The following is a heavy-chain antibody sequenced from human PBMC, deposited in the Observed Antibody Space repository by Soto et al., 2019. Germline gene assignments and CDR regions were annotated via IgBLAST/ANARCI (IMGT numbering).Heavy chain of an antibody. V-gene: IGHV3-23*01. J-gene: IGHJ4*02. CDR1: GFLSSNYA. Sequence: EVQLLESGGGLVQPGGSLRLSCAASGFLSSNYAMGWVRQAPGTGLEWVSAISDSGVNTYYADSVKGRFTISRDNSKNALYLEMKGPRAGDPAVYYCIKEARGQRYASLWGQGTPVTVSS. CDR3: IKEARGQRYASL. CDR2: ISDSGVNT. D-gene: IGHD2-8*01.